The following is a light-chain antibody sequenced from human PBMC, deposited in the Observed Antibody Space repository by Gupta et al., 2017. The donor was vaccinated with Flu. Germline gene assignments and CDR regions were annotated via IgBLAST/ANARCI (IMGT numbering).Light chain of an antibody. V-gene: IGKV2-28*01. CDR3: MKARQTPFT. J-gene: IGKJ3*01. CDR1: ESLLHRNGYNY. CDR2: WAS. Sequence: DIVMTQSPLSLPVTPGETASISCRSSESLLHRNGYNYLDWYLQKPGQSPQLLIYWASNRASGVPDRVSGSGYGYALTLAISRVEADYVGHSSCMKARQTPFTFGPGTKVDI.